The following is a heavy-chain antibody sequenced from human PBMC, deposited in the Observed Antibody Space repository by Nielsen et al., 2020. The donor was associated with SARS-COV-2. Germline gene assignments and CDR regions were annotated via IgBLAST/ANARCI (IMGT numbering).Heavy chain of an antibody. V-gene: IGHV3-7*01. CDR2: IKQDGSEK. J-gene: IGHJ6*02. D-gene: IGHD2-2*01. CDR1: GFTFSSYA. CDR3: ARDSTYQLLFYYYYGMDV. Sequence: GSLRLSCAASGFTFSSYAMSWVRQAPGKGLEWVANIKQDGSEKYYVDSVKGRFTISRDNAKNSLYLQMNSLRAEDTAVYYCARDSTYQLLFYYYYGMDVWGQGTTVTVSS.